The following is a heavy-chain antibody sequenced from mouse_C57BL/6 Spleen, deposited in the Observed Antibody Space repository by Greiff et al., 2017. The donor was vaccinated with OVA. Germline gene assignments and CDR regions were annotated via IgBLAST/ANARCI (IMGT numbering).Heavy chain of an antibody. CDR2: IYPGDGDT. J-gene: IGHJ4*01. CDR1: GYAFSSYW. CDR3: ARSAYGNYPHAMDY. D-gene: IGHD2-1*01. Sequence: LQESGAELVKPGASVKISCKASGYAFSSYWMNWVKQRPGKGLEWIGQIYPGDGDTNYNAKFKGKATLTADKSSSTAYMQLSSLTSEDSAVYFCARSAYGNYPHAMDYWGQGTSVTVSS. V-gene: IGHV1-80*01.